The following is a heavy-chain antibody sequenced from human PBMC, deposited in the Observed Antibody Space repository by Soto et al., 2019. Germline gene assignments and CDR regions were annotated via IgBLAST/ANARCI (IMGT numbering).Heavy chain of an antibody. CDR2: IYYSGST. V-gene: IGHV4-31*03. Sequence: QVQLQESGPGLVKPSQTLSLTCTVSGGSISSGGYYWSWIRQHPGKGLEWIGYIYYSGSTYYNPSLKSRVTISVDTSKNQFSLKLSSVTAADTAVYYCATNDYYGSGSYDYYYYYGMDVWGQGTTVTVSS. CDR1: GGSISSGGYY. CDR3: ATNDYYGSGSYDYYYYYGMDV. D-gene: IGHD3-10*01. J-gene: IGHJ6*02.